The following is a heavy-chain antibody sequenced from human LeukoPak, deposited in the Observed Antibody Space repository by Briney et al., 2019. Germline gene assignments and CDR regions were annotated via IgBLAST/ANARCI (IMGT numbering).Heavy chain of an antibody. J-gene: IGHJ4*02. CDR3: AKPYSSSWTRYYFDY. D-gene: IGHD6-13*01. CDR1: GFTFDDYA. CDR2: ISWNSGSI. V-gene: IGHV3-9*01. Sequence: PGGSLRLSCAASGFTFDDYAMHWVRQAPGKGLEWVSGISWNSGSIGYADSVKGRFTISRDNAKNSLYLQMNSLRPEDTAVYYCAKPYSSSWTRYYFDYWGQGTLVTVSS.